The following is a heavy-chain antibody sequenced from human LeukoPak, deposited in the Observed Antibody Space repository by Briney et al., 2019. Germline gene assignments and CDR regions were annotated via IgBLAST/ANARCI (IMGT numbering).Heavy chain of an antibody. Sequence: SQTLSLTCAISGDSVSSNSAAWNWIRQSPSRGLEWLGRTYYRSKWYNDYAVSMKSRITINPDTSKNQFSLQLNSVTPEDTAVYYCARELNPAWNYYYYGMDVWGQGTTVTVSS. J-gene: IGHJ6*02. V-gene: IGHV6-1*01. CDR1: GDSVSSNSAA. CDR3: ARELNPAWNYYYYGMDV. CDR2: TYYRSKWYN. D-gene: IGHD1-1*01.